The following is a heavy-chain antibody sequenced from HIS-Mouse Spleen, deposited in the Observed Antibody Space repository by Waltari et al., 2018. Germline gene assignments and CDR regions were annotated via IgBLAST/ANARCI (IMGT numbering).Heavy chain of an antibody. CDR1: GFTFSSYG. D-gene: IGHD1-26*01. CDR2: ISYDGSNK. J-gene: IGHJ4*02. Sequence: QVQLVESGGGVVQPGRSLRLSCAASGFTFSSYGMHWVRQAPGKGLAWVAVISYDGSNKYDADSVKGRFTISRDNSKNTLYLQMNSLRAEDTAVYYCAKDRGSPLYFDYWGQGTLVTVSS. CDR3: AKDRGSPLYFDY. V-gene: IGHV3-30*18.